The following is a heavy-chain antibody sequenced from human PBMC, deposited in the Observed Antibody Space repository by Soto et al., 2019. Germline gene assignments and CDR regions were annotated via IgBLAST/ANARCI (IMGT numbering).Heavy chain of an antibody. D-gene: IGHD2-2*01. J-gene: IGHJ4*02. Sequence: GESLKISCKGSGYSFTSYWIGWVRQMPGKGLEWMGIIYPGDSDTRYSPSFQGQVTISADKSISTAYLQWSSLKASDTAMYYCARHRCLARYCSSTSCFELDYWGQGTLVTVSS. V-gene: IGHV5-51*01. CDR3: ARHRCLARYCSSTSCFELDY. CDR2: IYPGDSDT. CDR1: GYSFTSYW.